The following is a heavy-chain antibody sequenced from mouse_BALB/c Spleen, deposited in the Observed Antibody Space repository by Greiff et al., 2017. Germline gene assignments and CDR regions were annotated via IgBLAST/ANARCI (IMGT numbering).Heavy chain of an antibody. CDR2: ISNLAYSI. Sequence: DVMLVESGGGLVQPGGSRKLSCAASGFTFSDYGMAWVRQAPGKGPEWVAFISNLAYSIYYADTLTGRFTISRETAKNTLYLEMSSLRSEDTAMYYCARPRNYGSSAGFAYWGQGTLVTVSA. CDR1: GFTFSDYG. V-gene: IGHV5-15*02. J-gene: IGHJ3*01. CDR3: ARPRNYGSSAGFAY. D-gene: IGHD1-1*01.